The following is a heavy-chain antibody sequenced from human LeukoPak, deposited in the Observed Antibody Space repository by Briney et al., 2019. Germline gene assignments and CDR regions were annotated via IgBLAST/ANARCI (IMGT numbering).Heavy chain of an antibody. CDR2: ICFDGSNK. V-gene: IGHV3-30*02. Sequence: GGSLRLSCAASGFTFSNYGVHWLRQAPGKGLEGVSFICFDGSNKYYADSVKGRFTISRDNSKNPLYLQMNSVRAEDTAMYYCARGTDGYIWDAFDIWGQGTMVTVSS. CDR3: ARGTDGYIWDAFDI. D-gene: IGHD5-24*01. CDR1: GFTFSNYG. J-gene: IGHJ3*02.